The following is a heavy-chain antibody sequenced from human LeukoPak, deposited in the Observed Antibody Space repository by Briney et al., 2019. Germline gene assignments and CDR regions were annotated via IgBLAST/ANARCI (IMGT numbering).Heavy chain of an antibody. CDR1: GGSISSYY. CDR2: IYYSGST. J-gene: IGHJ5*02. Sequence: SETLSLTCTVSGGSISSYYWSWIRQPPGKGLEWIGYIYYSGSTNYNPSLKSRVTISVDTSKNQFSLKLSSVTAADTAVYYCARAAYDSSGYVGNWFDPWGQGTLVTVSS. CDR3: ARAAYDSSGYVGNWFDP. V-gene: IGHV4-59*08. D-gene: IGHD3-22*01.